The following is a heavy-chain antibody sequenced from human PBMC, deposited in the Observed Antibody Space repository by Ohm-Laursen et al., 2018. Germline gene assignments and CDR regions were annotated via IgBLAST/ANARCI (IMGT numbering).Heavy chain of an antibody. CDR2: IDTGGGST. V-gene: IGHV1-46*01. CDR1: GYTFTNYY. CDR3: ARGQPIDF. J-gene: IGHJ4*02. Sequence: ASVKVSCKASGYTFTNYYMHWVRQAPGQGLEWMGIIDTGGGSTSHAQKFQGRLTMTRDTSTSTVYMELSSLRSEDTAMYYCARGQPIDFWGQGTLVTVSS.